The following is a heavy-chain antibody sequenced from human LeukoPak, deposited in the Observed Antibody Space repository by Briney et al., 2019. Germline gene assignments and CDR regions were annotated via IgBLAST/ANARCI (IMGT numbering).Heavy chain of an antibody. V-gene: IGHV3-21*01. CDR3: ARGASTFDP. D-gene: IGHD1-1*01. CDR1: RFTFSSYA. CDR2: ISSTDVAT. J-gene: IGHJ5*02. Sequence: GGSLRLSCAASRFTFSSYAISWVRQAPGKGLEWVSTISSTDVATYYADSVKGRFTISRDNAKNSLYLQMNSLRAEDTAVYYCARGASTFDPWGQGTLVTVSS.